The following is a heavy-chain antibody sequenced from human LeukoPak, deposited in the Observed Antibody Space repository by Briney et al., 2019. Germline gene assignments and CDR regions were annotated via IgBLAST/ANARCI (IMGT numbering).Heavy chain of an antibody. CDR2: ISSSSSTI. CDR1: GFTFSTYS. V-gene: IGHV3-48*04. D-gene: IGHD3-10*01. J-gene: IGHJ6*02. Sequence: PGGSLRLSCAASGFTFSTYSMNWVRQAPGKGLEWVSYISSSSSTIYYADSVKGRFTISRDNAKNSLYLQMNSLRAEDTAVYYCARVSLNYYGLMDYGMDVWGQGTTVTVSS. CDR3: ARVSLNYYGLMDYGMDV.